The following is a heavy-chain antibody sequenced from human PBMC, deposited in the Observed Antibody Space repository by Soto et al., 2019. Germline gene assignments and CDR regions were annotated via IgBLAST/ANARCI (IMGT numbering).Heavy chain of an antibody. D-gene: IGHD2-2*01. V-gene: IGHV3-9*01. Sequence: EVQLVESGGGLVQPGRSLRLSCAASGFTFHDYAMHWVRQAPGKGLEWVSGITWNSGSIGYADSMKGRFTISRDNAKSSLYLQMNSLRAEDTALHSCATFGTVVAGDAADYWGQGTLVTVSS. CDR3: ATFGTVVAGDAADY. CDR1: GFTFHDYA. CDR2: ITWNSGSI. J-gene: IGHJ4*02.